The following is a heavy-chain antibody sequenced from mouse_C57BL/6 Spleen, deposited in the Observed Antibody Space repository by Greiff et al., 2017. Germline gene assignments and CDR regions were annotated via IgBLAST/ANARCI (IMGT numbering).Heavy chain of an antibody. CDR2: IDPSDSYN. Sequence: VQLQQPGAELVKPGASVKLSCTASGYTFTSYWMQWVKQRPGQGLEWIGEIDPSDSYNNYNQKFKGKATMTVDTSTSTAYQQLSSLTSEYSAGYYCARCASYYGSYFGGWGQGATLTVYS. CDR1: GYTFTSYW. CDR3: ARCASYYGSYFGG. D-gene: IGHD1-1*01. V-gene: IGHV1-50*01. J-gene: IGHJ2*01.